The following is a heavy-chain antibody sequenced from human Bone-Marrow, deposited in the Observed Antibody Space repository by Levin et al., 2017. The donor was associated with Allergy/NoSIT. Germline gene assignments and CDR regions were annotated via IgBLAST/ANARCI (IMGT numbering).Heavy chain of an antibody. CDR3: AKFSSRSPRLLDGVWDF. D-gene: IGHD1-26*01. V-gene: IGHV4-4*02. J-gene: IGHJ4*02. CDR2: IHHSETT. CDR1: GASISNSNW. Sequence: SETLSLTCAVSGASISNSNWWSWVRQSPGKGLEWIGEIHHSETTNMNPSLESRVTISLDKSKNYVSLRLSSVTAADSAVYFCAKFSSRSPRLLDGVWDFWGPGILVIVSS.